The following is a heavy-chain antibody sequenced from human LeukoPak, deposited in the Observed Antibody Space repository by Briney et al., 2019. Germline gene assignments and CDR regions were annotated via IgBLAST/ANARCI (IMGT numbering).Heavy chain of an antibody. V-gene: IGHV3-30*02. Sequence: GGSLRLSCAASGFIFSNYGMHWVRQAPGKGLEWVAFIRYDGSNKYYADSVKGRFTISRDNSKNTLYLQMNSLRAEDTAVYYCAKALMATTYYFDYWGQGTLVTVSS. CDR2: IRYDGSNK. J-gene: IGHJ4*02. D-gene: IGHD5-24*01. CDR1: GFIFSNYG. CDR3: AKALMATTYYFDY.